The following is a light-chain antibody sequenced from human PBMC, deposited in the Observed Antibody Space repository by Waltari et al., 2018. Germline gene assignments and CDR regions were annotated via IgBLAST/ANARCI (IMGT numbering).Light chain of an antibody. Sequence: QSVLTQPPSASGTPGQPLTIPCSATSSAIGSNTVNWYQQLPGTAPKLLIYSNNQRPSGVPGRFSGSKSGTSASLAISGLQSEDEADYYCAAWDDSLNGWVFGGGTKLTVL. CDR3: AAWDDSLNGWV. V-gene: IGLV1-44*01. J-gene: IGLJ3*02. CDR1: SSAIGSNT. CDR2: SNN.